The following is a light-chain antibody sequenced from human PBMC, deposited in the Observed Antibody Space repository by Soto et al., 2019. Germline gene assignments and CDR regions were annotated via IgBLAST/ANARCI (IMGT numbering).Light chain of an antibody. CDR3: QQYGSSPRT. V-gene: IGKV3-20*01. J-gene: IGKJ1*01. CDR1: QSVSSSY. Sequence: ELVLPQSPGTLSLSPGERATLSCRASQSVSSSYLAWYQQKPGQAPRLLIYGASSRATGIPDRFSGSGSGTDFTLTISRLAPEDFAVYYGQQYGSSPRTFGQGTKVDIK. CDR2: GAS.